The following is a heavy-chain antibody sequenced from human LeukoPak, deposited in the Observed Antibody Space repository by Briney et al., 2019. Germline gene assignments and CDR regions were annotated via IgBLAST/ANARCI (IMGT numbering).Heavy chain of an antibody. CDR1: GFTFSSYG. J-gene: IGHJ4*02. Sequence: GGSLRLSCAASGFTFSSYGMSWVRQAPGKGLEWVSAISGSGGSTYYADSVKGRFTISRDNSKNTLYLQMNSLRAEDTAVYYCAKDLYQWLATIDYWGQGTLVTVSS. CDR3: AKDLYQWLATIDY. D-gene: IGHD6-19*01. V-gene: IGHV3-23*01. CDR2: ISGSGGST.